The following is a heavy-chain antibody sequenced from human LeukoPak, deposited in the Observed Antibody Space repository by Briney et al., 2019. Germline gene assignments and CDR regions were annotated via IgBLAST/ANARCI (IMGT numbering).Heavy chain of an antibody. D-gene: IGHD2-2*01. CDR2: MNTSSGNT. CDR3: ARRLLGYCSSSSCNSYYFDY. CDR1: GYTFTSYD. Sequence: GASVKVSCKASGYTFTSYDINWVRQATGQGLEWMGWMNTSSGNTGYAQKFQGRVTMTRNTSISTAYMELRSLRSEDTAVYYCARRLLGYCSSSSCNSYYFDYWGQGALVTVSS. V-gene: IGHV1-8*01. J-gene: IGHJ4*02.